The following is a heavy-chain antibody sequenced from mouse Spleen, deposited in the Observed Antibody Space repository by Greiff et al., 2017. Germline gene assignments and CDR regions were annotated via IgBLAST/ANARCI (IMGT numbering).Heavy chain of an antibody. J-gene: IGHJ4*01. CDR2: IYPGSGNT. Sequence: VQLQQSGAELVRPGTSVKISCKASGYAFTNYWLGWVKQRPGHGLEWIGDIYPGSGNTYYNEKFKGKATLTADKSSSTAYMQLSSLTSEDSAVYFCARSGGGYAMDYWGQGTSVTVSS. V-gene: IGHV1-63*01. CDR3: ARSGGGYAMDY. CDR1: GYAFTNYW.